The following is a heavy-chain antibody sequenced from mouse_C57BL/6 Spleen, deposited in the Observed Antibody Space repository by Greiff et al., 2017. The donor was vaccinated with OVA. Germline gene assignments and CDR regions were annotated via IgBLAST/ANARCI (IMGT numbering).Heavy chain of an antibody. V-gene: IGHV1-61*01. CDR1: GYTFTSYW. CDR2: IYPSDSET. CDR3: ARRAGSSYYYYAMDY. Sequence: VKLQQPGAELVRPGSSVKLSCKASGYTFTSYWMDWVKQRPGQGLEWIGNIYPSDSETHYNQKFKDKATLTVDKSSSTAYMQLSSLTSEDSAVYYCARRAGSSYYYYAMDYWGQGTSVTVSS. J-gene: IGHJ4*01. D-gene: IGHD1-1*01.